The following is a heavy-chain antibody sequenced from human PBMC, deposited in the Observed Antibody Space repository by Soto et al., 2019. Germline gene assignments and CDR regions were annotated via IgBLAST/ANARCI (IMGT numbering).Heavy chain of an antibody. D-gene: IGHD5-18*01. J-gene: IGHJ3*02. V-gene: IGHV4-34*01. CDR2: INHSGST. CDR1: GGSFSGYY. CDR3: ANPMILGTADAFDI. Sequence: QVQLQQWGAGLLKPSETLSLTCAVYGGSFSGYYWSWIRQPPGKGLEWIGEINHSGSTNYNPSLKSRVTISVDTSKHQFSLKLSSVTAADTAVYYCANPMILGTADAFDIWGQGTMVTVSS.